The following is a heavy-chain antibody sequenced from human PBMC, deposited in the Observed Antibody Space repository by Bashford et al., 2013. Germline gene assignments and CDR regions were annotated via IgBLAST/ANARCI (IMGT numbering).Heavy chain of an antibody. CDR2: IWYDGSNK. CDR3: ARGDTVTTDVGYYYYYGMDV. D-gene: IGHD4-11*01. J-gene: IGHJ6*02. V-gene: IGHV3-33*01. Sequence: VRQAPGKGLEWVAIIWYDGSNKYYADSVKGRFTISRDNSKNTLYLQMNSLRAEDTAVYYCARGDTVTTDVGYYYYYGMDVWGQGTTVTVSS.